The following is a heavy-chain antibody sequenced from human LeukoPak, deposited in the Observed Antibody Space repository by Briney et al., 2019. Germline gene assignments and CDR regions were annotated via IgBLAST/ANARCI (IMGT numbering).Heavy chain of an antibody. CDR2: LAVGSGNT. J-gene: IGHJ4*02. Sequence: GASVKVSCKASGFSFSSSSMQWVRQARGQRLEWIGWLAVGSGNTNYAQKFQGRVITTRDMSTSTAYMELSSLRSEDTALYYCAAVFGSGYYYYFDYWGQGSLVTVSS. CDR3: AAVFGSGYYYYFDY. CDR1: GFSFSSSS. D-gene: IGHD3-22*01. V-gene: IGHV1-58*02.